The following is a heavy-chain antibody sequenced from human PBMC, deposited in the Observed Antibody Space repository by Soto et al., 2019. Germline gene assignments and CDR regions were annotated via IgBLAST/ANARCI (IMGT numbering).Heavy chain of an antibody. CDR3: ARAPTMIXXTXXDY. J-gene: IGHJ4*02. Sequence: VGSVKVSCKASGYTFTSYGISWVRQAPGQGLEWMGWISAYNGNTNYAQKLQGRVTMTTDTSTSTAYMELRSLRSDDTAVYYCARAPTMIXXTXXDYWGQGTLVTVSS. D-gene: IGHD3-22*01. V-gene: IGHV1-18*01. CDR2: ISAYNGNT. CDR1: GYTFTSYG.